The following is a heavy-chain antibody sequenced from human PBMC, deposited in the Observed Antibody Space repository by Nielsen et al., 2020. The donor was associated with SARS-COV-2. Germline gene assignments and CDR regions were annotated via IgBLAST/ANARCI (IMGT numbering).Heavy chain of an antibody. Sequence: WIRQPPGKGLEWIGEINHSGSTNYNPSLKSRVTISVDTSKNQFSLKLSSVTAADTAVYYCARGQGYYMDVWGKGTTVTVSS. CDR3: ARGQGYYMDV. J-gene: IGHJ6*03. CDR2: INHSGST. V-gene: IGHV4-34*01.